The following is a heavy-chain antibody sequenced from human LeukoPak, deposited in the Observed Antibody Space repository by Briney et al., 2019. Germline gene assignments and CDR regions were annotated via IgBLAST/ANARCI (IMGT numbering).Heavy chain of an antibody. CDR3: ARSRGDWGHYGMDV. CDR2: IYYSGST. J-gene: IGHJ6*02. Sequence: SETLSLTCTVSGGSISSGDYYWSWIRQPPGKGLERIGYIYYSGSTYYNPSLKSRVTISVDTSKNQFSLKLSSVTAADTAVYYCARSRGDWGHYGMDVWGQGTTVTVSS. D-gene: IGHD2-21*02. V-gene: IGHV4-30-4*01. CDR1: GGSISSGDYY.